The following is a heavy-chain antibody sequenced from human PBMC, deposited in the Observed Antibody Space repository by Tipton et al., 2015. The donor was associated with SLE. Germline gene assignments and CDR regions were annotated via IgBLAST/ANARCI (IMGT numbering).Heavy chain of an antibody. CDR3: ARPGEQWLVRGEYFQH. J-gene: IGHJ1*01. V-gene: IGHV3-30*04. CDR1: GFTFRSYA. CDR2: VSYDGSNE. D-gene: IGHD6-19*01. Sequence: QVQLVQSGGGVVQSGRSLRLSCVASGFTFRSYAMHWVRQAPGKGLEWVAVVSYDGSNEYYADSVKGLFTISRDNSKNTLYLQMNSLRIEDTAVYYCARPGEQWLVRGEYFQHWGQGTLVTVSS.